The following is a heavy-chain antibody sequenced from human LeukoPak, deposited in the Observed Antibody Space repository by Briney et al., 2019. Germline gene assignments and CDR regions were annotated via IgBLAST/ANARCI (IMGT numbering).Heavy chain of an antibody. D-gene: IGHD3-10*01. CDR3: AKCLGSGSRPFDY. V-gene: IGHV3-23*01. J-gene: IGHJ4*02. CDR1: GFTFSSYA. Sequence: GGSLRLSCAASGFTFSSYAMSGVRQAPGKGLEWVSAISGSGGSTYYADSVKGRFTISRDNSKNTLYLQMNSLRAEDTAVYYCAKCLGSGSRPFDYWGQGTLVTVSS. CDR2: ISGSGGST.